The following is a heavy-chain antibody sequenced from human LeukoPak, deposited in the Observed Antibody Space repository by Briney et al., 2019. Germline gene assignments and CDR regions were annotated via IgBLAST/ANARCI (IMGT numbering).Heavy chain of an antibody. J-gene: IGHJ4*02. D-gene: IGHD3-22*01. Sequence: GASVKVSCKASGYTFIAYYIHWVRQAPGQGLEWMGIINPSGGSTTYAQNFQGRVTMTRDTSTSTVYMELSSLRSEDTAVYYCARVGGEYYYDSSGYPDYWGQGTLVTVSS. V-gene: IGHV1-46*01. CDR1: GYTFIAYY. CDR2: INPSGGST. CDR3: ARVGGEYYYDSSGYPDY.